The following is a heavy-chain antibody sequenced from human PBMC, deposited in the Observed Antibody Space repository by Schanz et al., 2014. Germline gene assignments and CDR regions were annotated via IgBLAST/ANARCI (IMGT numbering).Heavy chain of an antibody. CDR1: GFTFSSYG. D-gene: IGHD3-9*01. Sequence: EVQLVESGGGLVKPGRSLRLSCVASGFTFSSYGMHWVRQAPGKGLEWVSALSGSGGSTYYADSVKGRFTISRDNSKNTLYLQMNSLRAEDTAVYYCAKQIHYDILTVTRNWGQGTLVTVSS. V-gene: IGHV3-23*04. CDR2: LSGSGGST. J-gene: IGHJ4*02. CDR3: AKQIHYDILTVTRN.